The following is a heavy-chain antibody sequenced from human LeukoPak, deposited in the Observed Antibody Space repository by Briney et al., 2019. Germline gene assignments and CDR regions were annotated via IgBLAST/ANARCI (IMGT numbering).Heavy chain of an antibody. Sequence: GGSLRLSCAASGFTFSSYAMNWVRQAPGKGLEWVSSISSRGTYIYYADSVKGRFTISRDNAKNSLYLQMNSLRAEDTAVYYCARLRFGEFEDAFDIWGQGTMVSVSS. CDR2: ISSRGTYI. CDR1: GFTFSSYA. J-gene: IGHJ3*02. CDR3: ARLRFGEFEDAFDI. D-gene: IGHD3-10*01. V-gene: IGHV3-21*01.